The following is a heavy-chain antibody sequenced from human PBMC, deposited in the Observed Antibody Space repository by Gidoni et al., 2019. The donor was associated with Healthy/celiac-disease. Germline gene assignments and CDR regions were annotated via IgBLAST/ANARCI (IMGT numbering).Heavy chain of an antibody. CDR2: IWYDGSNT. J-gene: IGHJ4*02. CDR3: ARKVLAAALIDY. CDR1: GFTFSSYG. V-gene: IGHV3-33*01. D-gene: IGHD6-13*01. Sequence: VQLVASGGGVVQPGRSLSRACAVSGFTFSSYGMHWVRQAPGKGLEWVAVIWYDGSNTYYADSVKGRFTISRDNSKNTLYLQMNSLRAEDTAVYYCARKVLAAALIDYWGQGTLVTVSS.